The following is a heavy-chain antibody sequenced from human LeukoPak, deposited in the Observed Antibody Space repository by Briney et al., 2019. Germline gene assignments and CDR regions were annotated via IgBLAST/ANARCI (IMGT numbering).Heavy chain of an antibody. CDR3: ARDRVAKLDDWYIY. Sequence: GGSLRLSCAASGFTFSSYAMHWVRQAPGKGLEWVAIMSYDGSNKYYADSVKGRFTISRDNSKNTLYLQMNSLGAEDTAVFYCARDRVAKLDDWYIYWGQGTLLTVSS. D-gene: IGHD3-9*01. CDR1: GFTFSSYA. J-gene: IGHJ4*02. V-gene: IGHV3-30-3*01. CDR2: MSYDGSNK.